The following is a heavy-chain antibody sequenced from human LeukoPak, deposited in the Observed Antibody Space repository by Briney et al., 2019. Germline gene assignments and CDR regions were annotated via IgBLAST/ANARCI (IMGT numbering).Heavy chain of an antibody. CDR1: GGTFSGYA. D-gene: IGHD3-22*01. Sequence: GASVKVSCKASGGTFSGYAISWLRQAPGQGLEWMGGIIPIFGTANYAQKFQGRVTITTDESTSTAYMELSSLRSEDTAVYYCARGTYYYDSSGYFDAFDIWGQGTMVTVSS. CDR3: ARGTYYYDSSGYFDAFDI. J-gene: IGHJ3*02. CDR2: IIPIFGTA. V-gene: IGHV1-69*05.